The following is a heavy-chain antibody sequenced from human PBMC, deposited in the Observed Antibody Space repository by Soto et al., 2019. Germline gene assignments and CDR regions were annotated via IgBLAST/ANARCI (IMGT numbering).Heavy chain of an antibody. J-gene: IGHJ1*01. CDR2: ISGSGDVT. V-gene: IGHV3-23*01. D-gene: IGHD3-16*01. Sequence: EVQLLESGGGLVQPGGSLRLSCEASGFTFDSYGMSWVRQPPGKGLQWISHISGSGDVTYYADSVKGRFTISRDNFKNTVYLQRNTLRAADTVIYYCAKVRSQLPFGFQDWGLGNLVTVSS. CDR1: GFTFDSYG. CDR3: AKVRSQLPFGFQD.